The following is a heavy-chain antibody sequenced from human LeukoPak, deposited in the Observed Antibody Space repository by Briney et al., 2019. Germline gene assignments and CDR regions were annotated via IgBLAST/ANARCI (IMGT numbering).Heavy chain of an antibody. V-gene: IGHV1-58*01. CDR2: IVVGSGNT. D-gene: IGHD3-16*02. J-gene: IGHJ4*02. CDR1: GFTFTSSA. CDR3: ARDHDYVWGSYRYTGYYFDY. Sequence: GTSVKVSCKASGFTFTSSAVQWVRQARGQRLEWIGWIVVGSGNTNYAQKFQERVTITRDMSTSTAYMELSSLRSEDTAVYYCARDHDYVWGSYRYTGYYFDYWGQGTLVTVSS.